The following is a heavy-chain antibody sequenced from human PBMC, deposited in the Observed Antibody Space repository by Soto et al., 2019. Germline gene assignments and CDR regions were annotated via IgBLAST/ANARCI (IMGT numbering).Heavy chain of an antibody. CDR1: GLTVSTYG. V-gene: IGHV3-30*03. Sequence: QVQLVESGGGVVQPGRYLRLSCAVSGLTVSTYGMHWVRQAPGKGLGWVAVISRDGGTKYYADSVKGRFTISRDNSRNTLFLEMNSLRGDDMAVYYCTGGVASGYWGQGNLVTVSS. J-gene: IGHJ4*02. CDR2: ISRDGGTK. CDR3: TGGVASGY. D-gene: IGHD2-8*02.